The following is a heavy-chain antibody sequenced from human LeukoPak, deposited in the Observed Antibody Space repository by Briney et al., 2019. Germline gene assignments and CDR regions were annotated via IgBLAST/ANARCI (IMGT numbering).Heavy chain of an antibody. J-gene: IGHJ4*02. V-gene: IGHV3-7*01. D-gene: IGHD4-17*01. CDR2: IKQDGSEK. CDR3: ARTHYGDYGNY. CDR1: GFTFSSYG. Sequence: GRSLRLSCAASGFTFSSYGMHWVRQAPGKGLEWVANIKQDGSEKYYVDSVKGRFTISRDNSKNTLYLQMNSLRAEDTAVYYCARTHYGDYGNYWGQGTLVTVSS.